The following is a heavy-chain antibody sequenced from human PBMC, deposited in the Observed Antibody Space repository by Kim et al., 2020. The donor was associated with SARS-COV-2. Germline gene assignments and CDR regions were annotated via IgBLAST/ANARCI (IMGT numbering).Heavy chain of an antibody. CDR1: GFTLSDHI. D-gene: IGHD3-10*01. Sequence: GGSLRLSCAAPGFTLSDHIIDWVRQAPGKGLEWVGRSRNKANRYTTEYAASVKGRFTVSRDPSEKSVYLQMNSLKTEDTAVYYCARSPPGVCPFDYWGQGTLVTVSS. CDR3: ARSPPGVCPFDY. CDR2: SRNKANRYTT. V-gene: IGHV3-72*01. J-gene: IGHJ4*02.